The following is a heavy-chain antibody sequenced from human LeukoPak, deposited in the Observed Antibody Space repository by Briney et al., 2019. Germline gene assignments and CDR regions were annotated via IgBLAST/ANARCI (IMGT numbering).Heavy chain of an antibody. Sequence: PSETLSLTCAVYGGSFSGYYWSWIRQPPGKGLEWIGEINHSGSTNHNPSLKSRVTISVDTSKNQFSLKLSSVTAADTAVYYCARHLAAAGFVDYWGQGTLVTVSS. CDR2: INHSGST. D-gene: IGHD6-13*01. V-gene: IGHV4-34*01. CDR1: GGSFSGYY. J-gene: IGHJ4*02. CDR3: ARHLAAAGFVDY.